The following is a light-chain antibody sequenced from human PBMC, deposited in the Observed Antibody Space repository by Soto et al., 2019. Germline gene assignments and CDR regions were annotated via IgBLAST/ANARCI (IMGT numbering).Light chain of an antibody. CDR3: ATWDDSLNGYV. CDR1: NSNIGSNT. CDR2: SNN. J-gene: IGLJ1*01. Sequence: QSVLTQTPSASATPGQRVTISCSGTNSNIGSNTIAWYQQLPGTAPKRLIHSNNQRPSGVPDRFSASKSGTSASLAISGLXSEDEADYYCATWDDSLNGYVFGTGTKVTLL. V-gene: IGLV1-44*01.